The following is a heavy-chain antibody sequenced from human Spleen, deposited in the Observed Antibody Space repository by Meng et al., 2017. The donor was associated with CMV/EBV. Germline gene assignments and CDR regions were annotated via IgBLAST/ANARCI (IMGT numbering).Heavy chain of an antibody. CDR3: AREGDRWELSTY. V-gene: IGHV3-7*01. Sequence: SCKTSGGTFSTYGFNWVRQAPGKGLEWVANIKQDGSEKYYVDSVKGRFTISRDNAKNSLYLQMNSLRAEDTAVYYCAREGDRWELSTYWGQGTLVTVSS. CDR1: GGTFSTYG. D-gene: IGHD1-26*01. CDR2: IKQDGSEK. J-gene: IGHJ4*02.